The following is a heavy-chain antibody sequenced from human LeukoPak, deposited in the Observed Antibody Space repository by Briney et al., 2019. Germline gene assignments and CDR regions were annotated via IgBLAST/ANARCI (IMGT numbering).Heavy chain of an antibody. D-gene: IGHD6-19*01. J-gene: IGHJ4*02. CDR1: GYTFTSYA. CDR3: ARVHSSGWSYYFDY. V-gene: IGHV7-4-1*02. CDR2: INTNTGNP. Sequence: ASVKVSCKASGYTFTSYAMNWVRQAPGQGLEWVGWINTNTGNPTYAQGFTGRFVFSLDTSVSTAYLQISSLKAEDTAVYYCARVHSSGWSYYFDYWGQGTLVTVSS.